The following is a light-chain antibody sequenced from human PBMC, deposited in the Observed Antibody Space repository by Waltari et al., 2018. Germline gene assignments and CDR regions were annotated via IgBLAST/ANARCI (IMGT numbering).Light chain of an antibody. V-gene: IGKV4-1*01. CDR3: HQYFAPPYT. Sequence: DIVMTQSPDSLTVSLGERATINCKSSHSLLYYSNNKNSISWYQQKPGQAPKLPIYWASTRDSGVPDRFSGSGSETDFTLTISSLQAEDVAVYHCHQYFAPPYTFGRGTKLEIK. CDR2: WAS. J-gene: IGKJ2*01. CDR1: HSLLYYSNNKNS.